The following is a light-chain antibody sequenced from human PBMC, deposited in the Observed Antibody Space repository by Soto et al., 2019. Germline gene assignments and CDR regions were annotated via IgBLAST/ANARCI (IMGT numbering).Light chain of an antibody. V-gene: IGKV3-20*01. CDR3: QQYGSSPRT. CDR2: GAS. Sequence: IVLTQYPGTLSLSPGERATLSCRARQSVSSSYLAWYQQKPGQAPRLRIYGASSRAPGIPDRFSGSGSGTDVTLTISRLEPEEFAVYYCQQYGSSPRTFGEGTKVE. CDR1: QSVSSSY. J-gene: IGKJ1*01.